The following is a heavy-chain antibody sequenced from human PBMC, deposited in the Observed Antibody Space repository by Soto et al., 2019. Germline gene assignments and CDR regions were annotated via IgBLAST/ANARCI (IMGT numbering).Heavy chain of an antibody. V-gene: IGHV4-34*01. CDR2: INHSGST. J-gene: IGHJ4*02. CDR1: GGAFSDYY. D-gene: IGHD3-10*01. Sequence: QVQLQQWGAGLLKPSETLSRTCAVYGGAFSDYYWSWIRQPPGKGLEWIGEINHSGSTNYNPSLNSRVTVSFEPSETHFPLKLTSVTAADTAVYYCARRVTMQYYFDYWDQGTLVPVSS. CDR3: ARRVTMQYYFDY.